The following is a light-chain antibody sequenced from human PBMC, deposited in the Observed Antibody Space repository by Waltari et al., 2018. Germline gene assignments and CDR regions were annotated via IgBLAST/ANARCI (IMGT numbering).Light chain of an antibody. J-gene: IGKJ3*01. V-gene: IGKV1-16*01. CDR2: ETS. CDR3: QQYNAYPLT. CDR1: RDISRF. Sequence: DIQMTQSPASVSAIVGDRVTITCRASRDISRFLAWFQQKPGEAPKSLIYETSTLQSGVPSRFSGSGSGTEFSLTISSLQPEDLATYYCQQYNAYPLTFGPGT.